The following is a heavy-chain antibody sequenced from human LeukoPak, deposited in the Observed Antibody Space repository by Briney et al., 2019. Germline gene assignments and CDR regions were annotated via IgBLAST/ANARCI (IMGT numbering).Heavy chain of an antibody. CDR1: GFTFSAYA. J-gene: IGHJ4*02. D-gene: IGHD3-22*01. CDR2: ISGSGDNT. CDR3: AKGSYYDSSGSFYFDY. Sequence: GGSLRLSCAASGFTFSAYAMSWVRQAPGKGLEWVSGISGSGDNTYYADSVKGRFTISRDNSKNTLYVQVNSLGTGDTAAYSCAKGSYYDSSGSFYFDYWGQGTLVTVSS. V-gene: IGHV3-23*01.